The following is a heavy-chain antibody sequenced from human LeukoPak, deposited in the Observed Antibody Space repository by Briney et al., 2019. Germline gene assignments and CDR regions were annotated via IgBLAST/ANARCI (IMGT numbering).Heavy chain of an antibody. D-gene: IGHD5-12*01. CDR3: ARDAREIVAIDY. CDR1: GFTFSSYG. V-gene: IGHV3-33*01. Sequence: GGSLRLSCAASGFTFSSYGMHWVRQAPGKGLEWVAVICYDGSNKYYADSVKGRFTISRDNSKNTLYLQMNSLRAEDTAVYYFARDAREIVAIDYWGQGTLVTVSS. J-gene: IGHJ4*02. CDR2: ICYDGSNK.